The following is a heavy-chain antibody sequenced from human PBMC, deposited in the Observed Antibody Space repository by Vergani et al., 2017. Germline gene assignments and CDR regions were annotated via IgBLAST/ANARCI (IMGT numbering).Heavy chain of an antibody. V-gene: IGHV4-59*01. Sequence: QVQLQESGPGLVKPSETLSLTCTVSGGSISSYYWSWIRQPPGKGLEWIGYIYYSGSTNYNPSLKSRVTISVDTSKNQFSLKLSSVTAADTDVYYCASITIFGGNWFDPWGQGTLVTVSS. CDR2: IYYSGST. D-gene: IGHD3-3*01. CDR1: GGSISSYY. J-gene: IGHJ5*02. CDR3: ASITIFGGNWFDP.